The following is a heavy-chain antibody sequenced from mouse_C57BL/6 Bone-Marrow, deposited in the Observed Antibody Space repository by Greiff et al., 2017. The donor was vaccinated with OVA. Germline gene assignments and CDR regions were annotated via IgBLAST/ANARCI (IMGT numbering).Heavy chain of an antibody. D-gene: IGHD4-1*02. CDR3: ARVQLGRAY. J-gene: IGHJ3*01. Sequence: VQLKQSGPGLVKPSQSLSLTCSVTGYSITSGYYWNWIRQSPGNKLEWMGYISYDGSNKYNPSLKNRIPITRDTSKNQFFLKLNSVTTEDTATYYCARVQLGRAYWGQGTLVTVSA. V-gene: IGHV3-6*01. CDR2: ISYDGSN. CDR1: GYSITSGYY.